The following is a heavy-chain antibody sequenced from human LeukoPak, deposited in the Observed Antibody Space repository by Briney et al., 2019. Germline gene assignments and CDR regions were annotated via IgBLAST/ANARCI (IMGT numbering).Heavy chain of an antibody. CDR3: ARDREGSSWYNAFDI. J-gene: IGHJ3*02. Sequence: PGRSLRLSCAASGFTFSSYGMHWVRQAPGKGLEWVAVISYDGSNKYYADSVKGRFTISRDNSKNTLYLQMNSLRAEDTAVYYCARDREGSSWYNAFDIWGQGTMVTVSS. CDR1: GFTFSSYG. D-gene: IGHD6-13*01. V-gene: IGHV3-30*03. CDR2: ISYDGSNK.